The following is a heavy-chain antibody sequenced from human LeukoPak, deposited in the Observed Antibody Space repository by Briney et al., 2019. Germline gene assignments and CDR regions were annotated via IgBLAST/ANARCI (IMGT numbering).Heavy chain of an antibody. CDR3: ASSGYGEVYFDY. J-gene: IGHJ4*02. D-gene: IGHD5-12*01. CDR1: GFTVSSNY. Sequence: GGSLRLSCAASGFTVSSNYMSWVRQAPGKGLEWVSVIYSGGSTYYADSVKGRFTISRDNSKNTLYLQMNSLRAEDTAVYYCASSGYGEVYFDYWGQGTLVTVSS. CDR2: IYSGGST. V-gene: IGHV3-66*02.